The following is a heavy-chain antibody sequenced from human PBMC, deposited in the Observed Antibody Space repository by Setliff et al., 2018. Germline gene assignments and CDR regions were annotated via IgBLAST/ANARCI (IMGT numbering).Heavy chain of an antibody. J-gene: IGHJ4*02. V-gene: IGHV4-59*01. CDR2: TDPSGNT. CDR3: ARGYYNFLSGYYTPYYFDY. D-gene: IGHD3-3*01. CDR1: GGSINRDY. Sequence: SETLSLTCSVSGGSINRDYWNWIRQPPGKGLEWIGHTDPSGNTNYHPSLKSRVTISGDTSKNQFSLKLSSVTAADTAVYFCARGYYNFLSGYYTPYYFDYWGQGTLVTVSS.